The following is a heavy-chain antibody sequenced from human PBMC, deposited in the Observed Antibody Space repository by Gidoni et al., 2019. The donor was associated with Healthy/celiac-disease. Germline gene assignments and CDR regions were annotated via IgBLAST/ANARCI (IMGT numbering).Heavy chain of an antibody. CDR3: ARGIAVAGSDAFDI. CDR1: GCTSSSYG. CDR2: IWYDGSNK. V-gene: IGHV3-33*01. J-gene: IGHJ3*02. Sequence: QVQLVESGGGVVQPGRPLRLSCAASGCTSSSYGMHWVRQAPGKGLEWVAVIWYDGSNKYYADSVKGRFTISRDNSKNTLYLQMNSLRAEDTAVYYCARGIAVAGSDAFDIWGQGTMVTVSS. D-gene: IGHD6-19*01.